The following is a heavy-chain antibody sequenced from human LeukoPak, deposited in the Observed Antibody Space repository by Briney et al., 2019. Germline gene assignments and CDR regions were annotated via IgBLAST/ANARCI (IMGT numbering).Heavy chain of an antibody. V-gene: IGHV3-23*01. J-gene: IGHJ1*01. Sequence: GGSLRLSCAASGFTFSSYAMSWVRQAPGKGLEWVSAISGSGGSTYYADSVKGRFTISRDNSKNTLYLQMNSLRAEDTAVYYCTKDDIGSSGCFQHWGQGTLVTVSS. CDR3: TKDDIGSSGCFQH. D-gene: IGHD6-19*01. CDR1: GFTFSSYA. CDR2: ISGSGGST.